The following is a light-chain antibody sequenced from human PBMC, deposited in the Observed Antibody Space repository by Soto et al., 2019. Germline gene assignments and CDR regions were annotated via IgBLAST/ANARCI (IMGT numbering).Light chain of an antibody. CDR3: MQGTHWPPYT. V-gene: IGKV2-30*02. Sequence: DVVMTQSPLSLPVTLGQPASISCRSSQSLVHSDGNTYLNWFQQRPGQSPRRVIYQVSNRYPGVPDRFSGSGSGTDFTLKISRVEAEDVGVYYCMQGTHWPPYTFGQGTKLEIK. CDR1: QSLVHSDGNTY. CDR2: QVS. J-gene: IGKJ2*01.